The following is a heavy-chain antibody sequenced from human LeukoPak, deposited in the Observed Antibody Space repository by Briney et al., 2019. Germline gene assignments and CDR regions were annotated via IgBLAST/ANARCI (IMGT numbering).Heavy chain of an antibody. CDR1: GGSISSSSYY. D-gene: IGHD2-2*01. CDR2: IYYSGST. CDR3: ARHNPEGAIPATFSDS. J-gene: IGHJ4*02. Sequence: PSETLSLTCTVSGGSISSSSYYWGWIRQPPGKGLEWIGSIYYSGSTYYNPSLKSRVTISVDTSKNQFSLKLSSVTAADTAVYYCARHNPEGAIPATFSDSWGQGTLVTVSS. V-gene: IGHV4-39*01.